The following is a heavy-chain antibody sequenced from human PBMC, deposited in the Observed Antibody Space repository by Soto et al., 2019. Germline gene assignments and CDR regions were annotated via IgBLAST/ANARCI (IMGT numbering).Heavy chain of an antibody. CDR3: AIDLSRSGYYTSSFDI. D-gene: IGHD3-3*01. V-gene: IGHV3-30-3*01. CDR1: GFTFSSYA. Sequence: PGGSLRLSCAASGFTFSSYAMHWVRQAPGKGLEWVAVISYDGSNKYYADSVKGRFTISRDNSKNTLYLQMNSLRAEDTAVYYCAIDLSRSGYYTSSFDIWGQGTMVTDSS. J-gene: IGHJ3*02. CDR2: ISYDGSNK.